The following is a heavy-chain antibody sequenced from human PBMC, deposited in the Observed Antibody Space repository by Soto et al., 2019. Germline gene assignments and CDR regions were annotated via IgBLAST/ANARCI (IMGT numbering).Heavy chain of an antibody. D-gene: IGHD4-17*01. CDR2: INPDNGNT. V-gene: IGHV1-3*01. J-gene: IGHJ4*02. Sequence: GXSVKVSCKASGYTFTRYTMNWVRQAPGQRLEWMGWINPDNGNTKSSQKFQDRVIISRDNSKKTLYLEMNSLRAEDTAVYYCARAGGTTVTGLWHFDYWGQGTLVTVSS. CDR1: GYTFTRYT. CDR3: ARAGGTTVTGLWHFDY.